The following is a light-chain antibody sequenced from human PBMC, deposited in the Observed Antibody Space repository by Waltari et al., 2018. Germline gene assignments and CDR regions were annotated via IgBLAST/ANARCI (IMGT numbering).Light chain of an antibody. CDR2: DAV. Sequence: ENVLTQSPGTLALSPGERATLSCRASQNINSNFLAWYQQKPGQAPRLLIYDAVNRASGIPDRFSGRGSGTDFTLTLSSLEPEDFAVYYCQQYGSPPSRTFGQGTKVEMK. V-gene: IGKV3-20*01. J-gene: IGKJ1*01. CDR3: QQYGSPPSRT. CDR1: QNINSNF.